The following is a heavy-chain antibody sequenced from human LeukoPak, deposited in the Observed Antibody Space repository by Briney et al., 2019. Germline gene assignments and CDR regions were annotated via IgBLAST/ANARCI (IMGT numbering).Heavy chain of an antibody. CDR1: GFTFSDHY. J-gene: IGHJ4*02. V-gene: IGHV3-11*01. CDR2: ISNNHSPT. CDR3: ARGAGRLADY. D-gene: IGHD6-19*01. Sequence: KPGGSLRLSCTASGFTFSDHYMSWIREAPGKGLEWVSYISNNHSPTYYADSVRGRFTISRDNAKNSLYLRMDSLSAEDTAVYYCARGAGRLADYWGQGTLVTVSS.